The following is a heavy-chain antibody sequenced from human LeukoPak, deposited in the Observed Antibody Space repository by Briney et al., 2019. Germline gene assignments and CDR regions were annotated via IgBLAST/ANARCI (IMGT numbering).Heavy chain of an antibody. CDR3: ARSIYYGSMHYGMDV. CDR2: IYHSGGT. CDR1: GGSFSGYY. V-gene: IGHV4-34*01. D-gene: IGHD3-10*01. Sequence: SETLSLTCAVYGGSFSGYYWSWIRQPPGKGLEWIGEIYHSGGTNYNPSLKSRVTISVDKSKNQFSLKLSSVTAADTAVYYCARSIYYGSMHYGMDVWGQGTTVTVSS. J-gene: IGHJ6*02.